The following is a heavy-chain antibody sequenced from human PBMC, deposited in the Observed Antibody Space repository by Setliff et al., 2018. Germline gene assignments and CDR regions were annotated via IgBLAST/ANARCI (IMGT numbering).Heavy chain of an antibody. CDR2: IYTTVSANSVST. V-gene: IGHV4-61*09. CDR1: GVSIANTASY. D-gene: IGHD2-2*01. Sequence: SETLSLTCNVSGVSIANTASYWSWIRQPAGKTLEWIGQIYTTVSANSVSTNYNPSLQSRVTISVDTSKNQFSLKLSSVTAADTAVYFCAREGRSSTRGWYMDAWGKGTTVTVSS. J-gene: IGHJ6*03. CDR3: AREGRSSTRGWYMDA.